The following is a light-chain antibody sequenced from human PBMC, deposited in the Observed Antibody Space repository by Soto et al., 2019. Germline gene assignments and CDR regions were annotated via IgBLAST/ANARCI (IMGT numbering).Light chain of an antibody. V-gene: IGKV3-15*01. J-gene: IGKJ4*01. Sequence: EIVMTQSPATLSVSPGERATLSCRASQSVSSNLAWYQQKPGQAPRLLIYGASTRATGIPARFSGSGSGTEFTLTISSLQSEDFAVYCCQQYNNWPPERPTFGGGTKVEIK. CDR2: GAS. CDR1: QSVSSN. CDR3: QQYNNWPPERPT.